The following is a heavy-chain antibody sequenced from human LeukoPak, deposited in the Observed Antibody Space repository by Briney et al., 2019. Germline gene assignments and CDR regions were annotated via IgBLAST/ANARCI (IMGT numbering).Heavy chain of an antibody. CDR3: AKDYSKTTYYGSGTYYRPNWFDP. CDR1: GFTFSSCE. V-gene: IGHV3-48*03. Sequence: GGSLRLSCAASGFTFSSCEMNWVRQAPGKGLEWVSYISSSGSTIYYADSVKGRFTISRDNSKSTLYLQMNSLRAEDTAVYYCAKDYSKTTYYGSGTYYRPNWFDPWAREPWSPSPQ. D-gene: IGHD3-10*01. J-gene: IGHJ5*02. CDR2: ISSSGSTI.